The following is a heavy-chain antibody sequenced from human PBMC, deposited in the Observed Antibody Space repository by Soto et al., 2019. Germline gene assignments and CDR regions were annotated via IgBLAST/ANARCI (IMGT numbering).Heavy chain of an antibody. CDR3: ARSAGDYYGMDV. D-gene: IGHD3-10*01. Sequence: EVQLVESGGGLVKPGGSLRLSCAASGFTFSSYNMNWVRQAPGKGLECVSSISSSSSYIYYPDSVKGRFTISRDNAKNSLYLQMTSLRAEDTAVYYCARSAGDYYGMDVWGQGTTVTVSS. V-gene: IGHV3-21*01. CDR1: GFTFSSYN. CDR2: ISSSSSYI. J-gene: IGHJ6*02.